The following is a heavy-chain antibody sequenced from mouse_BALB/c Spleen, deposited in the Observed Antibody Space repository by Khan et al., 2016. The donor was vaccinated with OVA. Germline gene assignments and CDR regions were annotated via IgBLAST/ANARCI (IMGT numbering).Heavy chain of an antibody. CDR1: GFTFSSYT. V-gene: IGHV5-6-4*01. Sequence: EVQGVESGGDLVKPGGSLKLSCAASGFTFSSYTMSWVRQTPEKRLEWVATITSGGSYTYYPDSVKGRFTISRDNAKNTLYLQMSSLKSEDTAMYYCTASYWGQGTLVTVSA. CDR3: TASY. CDR2: ITSGGSYT. J-gene: IGHJ3*01.